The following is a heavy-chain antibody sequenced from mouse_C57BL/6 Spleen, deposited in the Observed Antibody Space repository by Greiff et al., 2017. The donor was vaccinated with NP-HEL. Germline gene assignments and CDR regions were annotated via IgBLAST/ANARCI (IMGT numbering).Heavy chain of an antibody. D-gene: IGHD1-1*01. Sequence: EVKLMESGGGLVKPGGSLKLSCAASGFTFSDYGMHWVRQAPEKGLEWVAYISSGSSTIYYADTVKGRFTISRDNAKNTLFLQMTSLRSEDTAMYYCARRGYYGCSPLYYYAMDYWGQGTSVTVSS. CDR1: GFTFSDYG. J-gene: IGHJ4*01. V-gene: IGHV5-17*01. CDR3: ARRGYYGCSPLYYYAMDY. CDR2: ISSGSSTI.